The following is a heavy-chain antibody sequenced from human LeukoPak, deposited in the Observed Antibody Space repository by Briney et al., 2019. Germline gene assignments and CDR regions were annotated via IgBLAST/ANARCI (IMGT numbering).Heavy chain of an antibody. CDR2: IRYDGSNK. J-gene: IGHJ4*02. V-gene: IGHV3-30*02. D-gene: IGHD5/OR15-5a*01. CDR3: ARGPSVYHNT. Sequence: GGSLRLSCAASGFTFSSYGMHWVRQAPGKGLEWVAFIRYDGSNKYHADSVKGRFTISRDNSKNTLYLQMNSLRAEDTAVYYCARGPSVYHNTGGQGTLVTVSS. CDR1: GFTFSSYG.